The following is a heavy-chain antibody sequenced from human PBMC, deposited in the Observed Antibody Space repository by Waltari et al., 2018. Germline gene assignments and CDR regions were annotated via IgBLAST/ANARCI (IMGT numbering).Heavy chain of an antibody. V-gene: IGHV3-9*01. Sequence: EVQLVESGGGLVQPGKSLRLSCVASGFTFDDHAMHWVRQAPGKGREWVLTINWKSGSINYLESVKGRFTISRDNGKSSLFLQMNSLRTEDTALYYCARGLWSGSSRPLDYWGQGTLVTVSS. CDR1: GFTFDDHA. J-gene: IGHJ4*02. CDR3: ARGLWSGSSRPLDY. CDR2: INWKSGSI. D-gene: IGHD3-3*01.